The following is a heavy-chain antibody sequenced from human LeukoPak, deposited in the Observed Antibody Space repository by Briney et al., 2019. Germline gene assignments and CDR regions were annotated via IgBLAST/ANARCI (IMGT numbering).Heavy chain of an antibody. CDR3: GKGSLAVPATPLDF. D-gene: IGHD2-15*01. Sequence: SGWSLRLSCTAAGFDFSESFMSWIRQAPGKGLEWISYISSRSTTIYYADSVKGRFTISRDNGKNTVYLQMNNLRVDDTAVFYCGKGSLAVPATPLDFWGQGTLVAVSS. J-gene: IGHJ4*02. CDR2: ISSRSTTI. CDR1: GFDFSESF. V-gene: IGHV3-11*01.